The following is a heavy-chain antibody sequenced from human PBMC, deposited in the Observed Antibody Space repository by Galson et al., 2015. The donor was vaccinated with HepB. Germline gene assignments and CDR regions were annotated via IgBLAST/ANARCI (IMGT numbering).Heavy chain of an antibody. Sequence: SLRLSCAAPGFTFSSYAMHWVRQAPGKGLEWVAVISYDGSNKYYADSVKGRFTISRDNSKNTLYLQMNSLRAEDTAVYYCARDFYSYSSSTDYWGQGTLVTVSS. CDR1: GFTFSSYA. D-gene: IGHD6-13*01. J-gene: IGHJ4*02. CDR2: ISYDGSNK. CDR3: ARDFYSYSSSTDY. V-gene: IGHV3-30-3*01.